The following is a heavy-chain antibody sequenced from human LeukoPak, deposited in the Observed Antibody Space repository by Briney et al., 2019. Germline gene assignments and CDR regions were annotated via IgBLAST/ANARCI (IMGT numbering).Heavy chain of an antibody. J-gene: IGHJ3*02. CDR2: IYYSGST. CDR3: ARGAVDFDWLLLRAFDI. Sequence: SETLSLTCTVSGGSISSYYWSWIRQPPGKGLEGVGDIYYSGSTNYNPSLKSRVTISVDTSTTQSSLQLSSVTAADTAVYYCARGAVDFDWLLLRAFDIWGQGTMVTVSS. CDR1: GGSISSYY. D-gene: IGHD3-9*01. V-gene: IGHV4-59*01.